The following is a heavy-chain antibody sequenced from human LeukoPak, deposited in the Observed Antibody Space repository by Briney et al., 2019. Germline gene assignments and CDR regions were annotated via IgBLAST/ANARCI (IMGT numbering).Heavy chain of an antibody. D-gene: IGHD6-6*01. J-gene: IGHJ3*02. V-gene: IGHV3-21*01. Sequence: GGSLTLSCAASGFTFSSYRMNWLRQAPGKGLECVSSISSSSSYIYYAHSVKGRFTISRDNAKNSLYLQMNSLRAEDTAVYYCARKIAARRGAFDIWAQGTMVTVSS. CDR1: GFTFSSYR. CDR3: ARKIAARRGAFDI. CDR2: ISSSSSYI.